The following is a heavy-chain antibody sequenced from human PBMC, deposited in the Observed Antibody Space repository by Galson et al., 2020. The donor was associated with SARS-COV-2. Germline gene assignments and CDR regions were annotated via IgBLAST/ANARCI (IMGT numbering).Heavy chain of an antibody. CDR3: ARDEGLRGYNYGRLYYGMDV. D-gene: IGHD5-18*01. J-gene: IGHJ6*02. CDR1: GFTKNTYS. CDR2: ISTSNSYT. V-gene: IGHV3-21*01. Sequence: KCRGWLRLSCAASGFTKNTYSMNWVRQVPGKGLEWVSSISTSNSYTYYVHSVKGQFSISRDNPRNSLYLKMNSLRAEDTAVYYCARDEGLRGYNYGRLYYGMDVWGQGTTVTVSS.